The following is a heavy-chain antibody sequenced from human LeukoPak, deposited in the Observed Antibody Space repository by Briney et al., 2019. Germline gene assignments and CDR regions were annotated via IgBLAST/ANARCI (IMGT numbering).Heavy chain of an antibody. CDR2: IYTGGST. CDR1: GFTVSSNY. D-gene: IGHD3-22*01. J-gene: IGHJ4*02. V-gene: IGHV3-66*01. CDR3: ARASPYSDYDSDGYYRGYFDY. Sequence: GGSLRLSCAASGFTVSSNYMSWVRQAPGKGLEWVSVIYTGGSTYYADSVKGRFTISRDTSKNTLYLQMNSLRAEDTAVYYCARASPYSDYDSDGYYRGYFDYWGQGTLVTVSS.